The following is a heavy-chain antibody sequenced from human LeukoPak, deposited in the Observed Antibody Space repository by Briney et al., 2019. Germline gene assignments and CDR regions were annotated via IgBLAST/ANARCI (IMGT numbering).Heavy chain of an antibody. CDR3: ARKGNGALDI. CDR2: ISDTGGST. V-gene: IGHV3-23*01. J-gene: IGHJ3*02. D-gene: IGHD1-1*01. Sequence: GGSLRLSCAASGVSFRNCAMSWVRQAPGKGLEWVSDISDTGGSTNYVGSVKGRFIISRDNSKNTLYLQMSSLRAEDTAVYYCARKGNGALDIWGQGTMVTVSS. CDR1: GVSFRNCA.